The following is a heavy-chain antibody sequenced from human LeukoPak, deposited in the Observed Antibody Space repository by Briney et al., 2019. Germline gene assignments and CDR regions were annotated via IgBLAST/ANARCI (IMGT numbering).Heavy chain of an antibody. CDR3: AKEAKYYDILIGYYRSFYYFDY. D-gene: IGHD3-9*01. V-gene: IGHV3-23*01. Sequence: PGGSLRLSCAASGFTFSSYAMSWVRQAPGKGLEWVSAISGSGGSTYYADSVKGRFTISRDNSKNTLYLQMNSLRAEDTAVYYCAKEAKYYDILIGYYRSFYYFDYWGQGTLVTVSS. CDR2: ISGSGGST. J-gene: IGHJ4*02. CDR1: GFTFSSYA.